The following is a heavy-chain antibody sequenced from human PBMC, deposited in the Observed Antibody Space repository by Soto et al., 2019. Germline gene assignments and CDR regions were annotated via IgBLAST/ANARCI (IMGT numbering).Heavy chain of an antibody. CDR1: GFTFSGSA. Sequence: PGGSLRLSCAASGFTFSGSAMHWVRQASGKGLEWVGRIRSKANSYATAYAASVKGRFTISRDDSKNTAYLQMNSLKTEDTAVYYCTSPPPDYDILTGPPHYYYYYGMDVWGQGTTVTVPS. V-gene: IGHV3-73*01. CDR3: TSPPPDYDILTGPPHYYYYYGMDV. J-gene: IGHJ6*02. CDR2: IRSKANSYAT. D-gene: IGHD3-9*01.